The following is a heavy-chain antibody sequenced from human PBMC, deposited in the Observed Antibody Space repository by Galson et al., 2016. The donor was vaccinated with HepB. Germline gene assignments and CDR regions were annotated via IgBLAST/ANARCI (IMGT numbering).Heavy chain of an antibody. D-gene: IGHD4-17*01. Sequence: SETLSLTCTVSGDSISSYYWSWIRQPPGKGLEWIGYIYDSGSTNYNPSLKSRVTISVDTSKNQFSLMLSSVTAADTAVYYCARDAAEYGDYVVAGYWGQGTLVTVSS. J-gene: IGHJ4*02. V-gene: IGHV4-59*01. CDR1: GDSISSYY. CDR2: IYDSGST. CDR3: ARDAAEYGDYVVAGY.